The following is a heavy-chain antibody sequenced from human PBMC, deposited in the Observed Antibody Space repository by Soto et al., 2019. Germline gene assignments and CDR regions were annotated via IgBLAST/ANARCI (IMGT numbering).Heavy chain of an antibody. CDR2: ISARGGRS. CDR1: GFSFSPYA. Sequence: EVQLLESGGGLVQPGGSLRLACAASGFSFSPYAMVWVRQAPGKGLEWVSVISARGGRSYFADSVKGRFTISRDNSKNVLSLEMNSLRAEDTATYFCAKGSIEDSASVDHWGQGTLVIVSS. CDR3: AKGSIEDSASVDH. V-gene: IGHV3-23*01. D-gene: IGHD1-26*01. J-gene: IGHJ4*02.